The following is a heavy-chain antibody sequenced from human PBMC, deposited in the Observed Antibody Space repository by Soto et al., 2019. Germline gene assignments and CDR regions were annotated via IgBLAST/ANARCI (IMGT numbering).Heavy chain of an antibody. V-gene: IGHV1-18*01. Sequence: ASGKVSCKASGYTFTSYGISWVRQAPGQGREGLGWISAYNGNTNYAQKLQGRVTMTTDTSTSTAYMELRSLRSDDTAVYYCARDPTTHYDILTGSYYGMDVWGQGTTVTVSS. CDR1: GYTFTSYG. CDR3: ARDPTTHYDILTGSYYGMDV. D-gene: IGHD3-9*01. CDR2: ISAYNGNT. J-gene: IGHJ6*02.